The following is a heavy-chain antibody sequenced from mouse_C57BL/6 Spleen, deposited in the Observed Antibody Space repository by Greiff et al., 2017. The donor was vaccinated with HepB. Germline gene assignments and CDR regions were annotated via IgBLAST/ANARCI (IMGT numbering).Heavy chain of an antibody. CDR3: ARGSHYLDY. V-gene: IGHV1-80*01. CDR2: IYPGDGDT. CDR1: GYAFSSYW. Sequence: VQLQQSGAELVKPGASVKIYCKASGYAFSSYWMNWVKQRPGKGLAWIGQIYPGDGDTNYNGEFKGKATLPADKSSSTADMQLSSRTSEDSAVYFCARGSHYLDYWGQGTTLTVSS. J-gene: IGHJ2*01.